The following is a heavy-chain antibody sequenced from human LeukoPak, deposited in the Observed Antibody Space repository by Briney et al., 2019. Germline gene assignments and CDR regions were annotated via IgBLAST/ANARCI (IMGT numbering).Heavy chain of an antibody. CDR2: LNRDGSVK. V-gene: IGHV3-7*01. Sequence: GGSLRLSCAASGFTFSSYAMSWVRQAPGKGLEWVANLNRDGSVKNYVDSVKGRFTISRDNAKNSLYLQMNSLRAEDTAVFYCARDSGTCRGCAFDVWGHGTMVTVSS. CDR1: GFTFSSYA. D-gene: IGHD6-25*01. J-gene: IGHJ3*01. CDR3: ARDSGTCRGCAFDV.